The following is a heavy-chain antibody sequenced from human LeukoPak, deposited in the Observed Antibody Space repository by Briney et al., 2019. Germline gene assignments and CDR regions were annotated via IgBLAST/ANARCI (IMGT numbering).Heavy chain of an antibody. CDR1: GGSFSGYY. CDR3: ARGRGYCSGGSCYLWFDP. CDR2: INHSGST. D-gene: IGHD2-15*01. V-gene: IGHV4-34*01. Sequence: SETLSLTCAVYGGSFSGYYWSWIRQPPGKGLEWIGEINHSGSTNYNPSLKSRVTISVDTSKNQFSLKLSSVTAADTAVYYCARGRGYCSGGSCYLWFDPWGQGTLVTVSS. J-gene: IGHJ5*02.